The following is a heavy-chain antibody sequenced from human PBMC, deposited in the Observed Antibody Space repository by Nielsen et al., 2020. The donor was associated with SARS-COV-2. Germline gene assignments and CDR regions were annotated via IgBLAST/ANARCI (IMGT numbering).Heavy chain of an antibody. Sequence: SCAASGFTFSDYALHWVRQAPGKGLEWVAFISYDRINKEYTDSVKGRFTISSDNSKNTVNLEMNSLRIEDTAIYYCVRSRRLWLGDNGDYWGQGTLVTVSS. CDR3: VRSRRLWLGDNGDY. D-gene: IGHD3-10*01. J-gene: IGHJ4*02. CDR2: ISYDRINK. V-gene: IGHV3-30*04. CDR1: GFTFSDYA.